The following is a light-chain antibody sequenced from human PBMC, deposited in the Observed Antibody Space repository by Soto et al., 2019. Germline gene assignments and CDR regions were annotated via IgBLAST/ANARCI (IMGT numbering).Light chain of an antibody. V-gene: IGKV1-5*02. CDR1: HPVNTF. CDR2: DAS. CDR3: QQYKNYSYS. J-gene: IGKJ2*03. Sequence: IQMTQSPSTLSASVGDSVTIICRASHPVNTFLAWHQQKSGGAPKVVIFDASNLGSGLPSRFRGSGFGTDFTLSITSLQPGDFATYYGQQYKNYSYSFGQGTKLEIK.